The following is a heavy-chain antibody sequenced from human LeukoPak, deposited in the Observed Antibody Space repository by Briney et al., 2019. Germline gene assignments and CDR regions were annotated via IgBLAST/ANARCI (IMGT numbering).Heavy chain of an antibody. CDR1: GGSISSGSYY. D-gene: IGHD5-24*01. CDR3: AREDLLGMATIDY. V-gene: IGHV4-61*02. Sequence: PSQTLSLTCTVSGGSISSGSYYWSWIRQPAGKGLEWIGRIYTSGSTNYNPSLKSRVTISVDTSKNQFSLKLSSVTAADTAVYYCAREDLLGMATIDYWGQGTLVTVSS. J-gene: IGHJ4*02. CDR2: IYTSGST.